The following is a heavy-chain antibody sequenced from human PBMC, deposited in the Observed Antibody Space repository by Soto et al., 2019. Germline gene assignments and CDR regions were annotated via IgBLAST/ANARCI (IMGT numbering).Heavy chain of an antibody. J-gene: IGHJ6*02. CDR3: VRDADETAIVPAPWLV. Sequence: QVHLQESGPGLVNPSGTLTLTCAVSGGSISSSHWWGWVRQAPGKGLAWIGEIYHSGSTNYNPSLKSRITMSVDKSKNQFSVNLSSVTAADTAVYYCVRDADETAIVPAPWLVWGRGTMVTVSS. CDR1: GGSISSSHW. D-gene: IGHD2-21*02. V-gene: IGHV4-4*02. CDR2: IYHSGST.